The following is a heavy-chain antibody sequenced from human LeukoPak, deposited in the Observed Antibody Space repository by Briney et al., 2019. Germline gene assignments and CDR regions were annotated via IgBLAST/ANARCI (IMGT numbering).Heavy chain of an antibody. D-gene: IGHD5-18*01. CDR2: INPCGGST. V-gene: IGHV1-46*01. Sequence: GASVKVSCKTSGYTFTIYYMHWVRQAPGQGLEWMGIINPCGGSTSYAQKFEGRVTMTRDTSTSTVYMELSSLRSEDTAVYYCARFPNTAMVMGLEYYYYGMDVWGQGTTVTVSS. CDR1: GYTFTIYY. CDR3: ARFPNTAMVMGLEYYYYGMDV. J-gene: IGHJ6*02.